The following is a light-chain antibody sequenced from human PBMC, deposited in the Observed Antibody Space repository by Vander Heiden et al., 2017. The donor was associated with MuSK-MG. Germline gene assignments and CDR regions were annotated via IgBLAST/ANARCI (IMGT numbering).Light chain of an antibody. J-gene: IGLJ1*01. CDR1: NIGGTS. CDR3: QVWDSDSDHPV. CDR2: YDN. Sequence: SYVMTQPPSVSVAPGETARITWGGDNIGGTSVHWYQPKPGQAPLLVIYYDNERPSGIPERFSGSNSGDTATLTISRVDAGDEADYYCQVWDSDSDHPVFGAGTKVTVL. V-gene: IGLV3-21*04.